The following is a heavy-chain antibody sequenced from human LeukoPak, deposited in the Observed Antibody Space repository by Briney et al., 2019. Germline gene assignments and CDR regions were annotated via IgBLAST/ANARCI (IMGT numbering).Heavy chain of an antibody. CDR1: GGSISSYY. J-gene: IGHJ3*02. CDR2: IYYSGST. Sequence: PSETLSLTCTVSGGSISSYYWNWIRQPPGKGLEWIGYIYYSGSTKYNPSIKSRVTTSVDTSKNQFSLKLSSVTAADTAVYYCARRVVVTATSNDAFDIWGQGTMVTVSS. D-gene: IGHD2-21*02. V-gene: IGHV4-59*08. CDR3: ARRVVVTATSNDAFDI.